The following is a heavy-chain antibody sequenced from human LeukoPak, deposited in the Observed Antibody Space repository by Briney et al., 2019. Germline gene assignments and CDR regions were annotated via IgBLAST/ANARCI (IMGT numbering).Heavy chain of an antibody. CDR3: ASGPKEDYGDYPSPGLDY. Sequence: PSETLSLTCTVSGGSISSSSYYWGWIRQPPGKGLEWIASIYYSGSTYYNPSLESRVTISLDTSKNQFSLKLSSVTAADTAVYYCASGPKEDYGDYPSPGLDYWGQGTLVTVSS. V-gene: IGHV4-39*07. D-gene: IGHD4-17*01. CDR1: GGSISSSSYY. CDR2: IYYSGST. J-gene: IGHJ4*02.